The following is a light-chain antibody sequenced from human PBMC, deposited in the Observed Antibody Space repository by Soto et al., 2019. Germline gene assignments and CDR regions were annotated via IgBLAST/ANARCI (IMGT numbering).Light chain of an antibody. J-gene: IGKJ1*01. CDR1: RDVGSD. CDR2: AAS. Sequence: QMTQSPSSLSASVGEKIIITCRASRDVGSDVSWYHQKPGQAPKLLIYAASNLYTGVPSRFSGSRSGTEFTLTISSLQSEDFAVYYCQQYNNWPQTFGQGTKVDIK. CDR3: QQYNNWPQT. V-gene: IGKV1-17*01.